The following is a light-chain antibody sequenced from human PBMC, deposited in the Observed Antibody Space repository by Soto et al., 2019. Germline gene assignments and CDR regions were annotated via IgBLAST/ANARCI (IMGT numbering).Light chain of an antibody. CDR1: QSVGTY. CDR3: QKSDSNPRT. J-gene: IGKJ1*01. CDR2: GVS. Sequence: DIQVTQSPSSLSASVGDRVTITCRASQSVGTYLNWYRHKPGKAPTLLIYGVSSLHSGVPSRFSGSGSETEFTLTISSLQPEYFATYSCQKSDSNPRTCGQGTKVEIK. V-gene: IGKV1-39*01.